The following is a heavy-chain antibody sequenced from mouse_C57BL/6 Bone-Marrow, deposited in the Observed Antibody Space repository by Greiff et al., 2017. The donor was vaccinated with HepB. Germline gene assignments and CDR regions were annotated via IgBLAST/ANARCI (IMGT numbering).Heavy chain of an antibody. CDR3: TTMAPGDY. J-gene: IGHJ2*01. D-gene: IGHD1-1*02. V-gene: IGHV14-4*01. CDR2: IDPENGDT. CDR1: GFNIKDDY. Sequence: ESGAELVRPGASVKLSCTASGFNIKDDYMHWVKQRPEQGLEWIGWIDPENGDTEYASKFQGKATITADTSSNTAYLQLSSLTSEDTAVYYCTTMAPGDYWGQGTTLTVSS.